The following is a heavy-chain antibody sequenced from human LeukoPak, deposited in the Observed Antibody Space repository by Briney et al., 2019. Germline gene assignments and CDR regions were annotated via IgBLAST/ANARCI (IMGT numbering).Heavy chain of an antibody. CDR2: IYPGDSDT. D-gene: IGHD6-13*01. CDR1: GYSFTSYW. V-gene: IGHV5-51*01. J-gene: IGHJ4*02. CDR3: ASCIAAAGSGLDY. Sequence: GESLKISCKGSGYSFTSYWIGWVLQMPGKGLEWMGIIYPGDSDTRYSPSFQGQVTISADKSISTAYLQWSSLKASDTAMYYCASCIAAAGSGLDYWGQGTLVTVSS.